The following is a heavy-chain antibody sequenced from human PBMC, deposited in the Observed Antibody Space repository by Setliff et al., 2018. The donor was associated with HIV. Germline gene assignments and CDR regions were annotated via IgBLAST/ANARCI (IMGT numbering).Heavy chain of an antibody. J-gene: IGHJ5*01. CDR2: INHSGTT. D-gene: IGHD4-4*01. CDR1: GGSISSHH. V-gene: IGHV4-34*01. CDR3: AAPRGMTTIFDF. Sequence: SETLSLTCSVSGGSISSHHWSWIRQPPGKGLEWIGEINHSGTTNYNPSLKNRATISVDTSKNQFTLRLTSVTAADTAVYYCAAPRGMTTIFDFWGQGTLVTAPQ.